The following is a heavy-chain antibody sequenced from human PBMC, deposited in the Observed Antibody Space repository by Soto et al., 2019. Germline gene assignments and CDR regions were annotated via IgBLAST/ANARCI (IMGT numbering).Heavy chain of an antibody. D-gene: IGHD6-19*01. V-gene: IGHV4-39*01. Sequence: ETLSRTCTVAGCSISSSSYYWGWIRQPRGKGLEWIGSIYYSGSTYYNPSLKSRVTISVDTSKNQFSLKLSSVTAADTAVYYCARHLGYSSGRRTIPYGMDVWGQGTTVTVSS. CDR3: ARHLGYSSGRRTIPYGMDV. J-gene: IGHJ6*02. CDR1: GCSISSSSYY. CDR2: IYYSGST.